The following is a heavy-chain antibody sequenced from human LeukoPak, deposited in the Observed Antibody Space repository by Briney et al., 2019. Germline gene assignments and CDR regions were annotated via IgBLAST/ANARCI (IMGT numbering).Heavy chain of an antibody. V-gene: IGHV4-39*01. CDR3: ASLVVVPAAMLDY. Sequence: SETLSLTCTVSGGSISSSSYYWGWIRQPPGKGLEWIGSIYYSGSTYYNPSLKSRVTISVDTSKNQFSLKLSSVTAADTAVYYWASLVVVPAAMLDYWGQGTLVTVSS. J-gene: IGHJ4*02. D-gene: IGHD2-2*01. CDR1: GGSISSSSYY. CDR2: IYYSGST.